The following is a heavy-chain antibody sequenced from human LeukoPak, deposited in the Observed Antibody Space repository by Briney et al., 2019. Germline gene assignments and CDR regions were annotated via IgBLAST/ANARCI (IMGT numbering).Heavy chain of an antibody. CDR3: ARDLGSGY. Sequence: GGSLRLSCAASGFTFSGYWMYWVRQTPGKGLEWLSQITADGSRTSYADSVKGRFTISRDNAKNTLYLQMNSLRAEDTAVYYCARDLGSGYWGQGTLVTVSS. CDR1: GFTFSGYW. J-gene: IGHJ4*02. V-gene: IGHV3-74*01. D-gene: IGHD6-25*01. CDR2: ITADGSRT.